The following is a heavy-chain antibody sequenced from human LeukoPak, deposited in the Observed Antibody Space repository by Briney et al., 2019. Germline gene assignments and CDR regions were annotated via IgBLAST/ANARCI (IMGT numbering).Heavy chain of an antibody. J-gene: IGHJ4*02. CDR2: MNPNSGHT. CDR1: GYTFTSYD. D-gene: IGHD1-26*01. CDR3: ARSIVGVRKRNDY. Sequence: ASVKVSCKASGYTFTSYDIIWVRQASGQGLEWMGWMNPNSGHTGYAQKFQGRVTMTRTTSIRTAYMELTSLTSEDSAVYYCARSIVGVRKRNDYWGQGTLVTVSS. V-gene: IGHV1-8*01.